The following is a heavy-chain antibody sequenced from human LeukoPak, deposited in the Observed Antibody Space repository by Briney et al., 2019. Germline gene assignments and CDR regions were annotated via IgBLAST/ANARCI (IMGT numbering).Heavy chain of an antibody. J-gene: IGHJ4*02. Sequence: ASVKVSCKASGYTFTSYDINWVRQATGQGREWMGWMNPNSGNTGYAQKFQGRVTMTRNTSISTAYMELSSLRSEDTAVYYCARGRFGGTLYYFDYWGQGTLVTVSS. V-gene: IGHV1-8*01. CDR1: GYTFTSYD. D-gene: IGHD1-1*01. CDR3: ARGRFGGTLYYFDY. CDR2: MNPNSGNT.